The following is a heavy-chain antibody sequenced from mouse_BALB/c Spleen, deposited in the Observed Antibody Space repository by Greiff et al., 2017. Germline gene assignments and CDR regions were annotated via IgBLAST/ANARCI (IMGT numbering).Heavy chain of an antibody. V-gene: IGHV1S135*01. CDR3: AREVYDGYYYFDY. D-gene: IGHD2-3*01. J-gene: IGHJ2*01. CDR1: GYSFTSYY. CDR2: IDPFNGGT. Sequence: VQLKQSGPELMKPGASVKISCKASGYSFTSYYMHWVKQSHGKSLEWIGYIDPFNGGTSYNQKFKGKATLTVDKSSSTAYMHRSSLTSEDSAVYYCAREVYDGYYYFDYWGQGTTLTVSS.